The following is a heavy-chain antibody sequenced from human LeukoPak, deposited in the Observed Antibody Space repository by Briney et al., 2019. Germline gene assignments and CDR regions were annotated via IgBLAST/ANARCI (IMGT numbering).Heavy chain of an antibody. CDR1: GYTVTGYY. CDR3: ARGSLGYCSSTSSYSPMEQQLDN. D-gene: IGHD2-2*02. J-gene: IGHJ4*02. V-gene: IGHV1-2*02. CDR2: INPNSGGT. Sequence: GASVKVSCKASGYTVTGYYMHWVRQALGQGLEWMGWINPNSGGTNYAQKFQGRVTMTRDTSISTAYIELSRLRSDDTAVYYCARGSLGYCSSTSSYSPMEQQLDNWGQGTLVTVSS.